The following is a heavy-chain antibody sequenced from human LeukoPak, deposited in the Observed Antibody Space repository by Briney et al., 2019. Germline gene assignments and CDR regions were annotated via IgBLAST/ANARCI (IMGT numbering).Heavy chain of an antibody. V-gene: IGHV3-21*06. D-gene: IGHD4-11*01. J-gene: IGHJ4*02. CDR1: GFTFSSYS. CDR3: ARDLTTVTTAVFAY. Sequence: GGSLRLSCAASGFTFSSYSMNWVRQAPGKGLEWVSSISSSSTYIYYADSVKGRFAISRDKAKNSLYLQMNSLRAEDTAVYYCARDLTTVTTAVFAYWGQGTLVTVSS. CDR2: ISSSSTYI.